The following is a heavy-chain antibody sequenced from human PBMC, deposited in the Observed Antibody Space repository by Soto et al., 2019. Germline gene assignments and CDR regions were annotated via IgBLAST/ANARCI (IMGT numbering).Heavy chain of an antibody. D-gene: IGHD6-6*01. CDR2: IFSGGRK. J-gene: IGHJ4*02. V-gene: IGHV3-53*01. Sequence: GGSLRLSCAASGFTVSSNYMSWVRQAPGKGLEWVSVIFSGGRKYYPDSVKGRFTISRVNFKNTLYLHMTRLRAEDTAVYYFAKKGASIAAQFDYWGQGTLVTVSS. CDR3: AKKGASIAAQFDY. CDR1: GFTVSSNY.